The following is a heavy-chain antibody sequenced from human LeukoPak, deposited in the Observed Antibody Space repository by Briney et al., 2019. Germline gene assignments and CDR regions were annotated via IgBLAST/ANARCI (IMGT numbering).Heavy chain of an antibody. Sequence: SETLSLTCTVSGDSISSYYWSSIRQPPGKGLEWIGYIYHSGSTTYNPSLKSRVTISVDTSKNHFSLNLSSVTAADTAVYYCARGVDFGYWGQGTLVTVSS. V-gene: IGHV4-59*01. J-gene: IGHJ4*02. CDR2: IYHSGST. CDR1: GDSISSYY. CDR3: ARGVDFGY.